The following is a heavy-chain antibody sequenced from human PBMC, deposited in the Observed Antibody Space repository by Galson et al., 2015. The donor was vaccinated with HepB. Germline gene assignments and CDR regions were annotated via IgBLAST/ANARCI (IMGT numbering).Heavy chain of an antibody. CDR1: GFTFSNAW. D-gene: IGHD1-14*01. CDR2: IKSKTDGGTT. Sequence: SLRLSCAASGFTFSNAWMNWVRQAPGKGLEWVGRIKSKTDGGTTDYAALVKGRFTISRDDSKNTLYLQMNSLKTEDTAVYYCTKSNRGAYAFDIWGQGTMGTVSS. V-gene: IGHV3-15*07. J-gene: IGHJ3*02. CDR3: TKSNRGAYAFDI.